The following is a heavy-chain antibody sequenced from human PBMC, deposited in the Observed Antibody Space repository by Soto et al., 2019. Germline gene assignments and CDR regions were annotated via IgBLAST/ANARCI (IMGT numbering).Heavy chain of an antibody. D-gene: IGHD4-4*01. J-gene: IGHJ6*02. V-gene: IGHV1-69*06. CDR1: GGTFSSYA. Sequence: QVQLGQSGAEVKKPGSSVKVSCKASGGTFSSYAISWLRQAPGQGREWMGGFIPIFGTANYAQKFQGRVTITADKSTSTAYMELSSLRSEDTAVYYCASVDSNYNNGPTKYYYYGMDVWGQGTTVTVSS. CDR2: FIPIFGTA. CDR3: ASVDSNYNNGPTKYYYYGMDV.